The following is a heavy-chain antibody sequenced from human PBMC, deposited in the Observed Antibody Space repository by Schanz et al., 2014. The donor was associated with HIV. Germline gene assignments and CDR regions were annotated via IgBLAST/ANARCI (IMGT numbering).Heavy chain of an antibody. Sequence: DVQLVESGGGLVKPGGSLRLSCVASGFTFSSYNFNWVRPAPGKGLEWVSSITTSSRFYADSVKGRFTISRDNAKNSLFLQMNNLRAEDTAVYYCARDGLYYYGMDVWGQGTTVTVSS. D-gene: IGHD2-15*01. CDR2: ITTSSR. V-gene: IGHV3-21*02. CDR1: GFTFSSYN. J-gene: IGHJ6*02. CDR3: ARDGLYYYGMDV.